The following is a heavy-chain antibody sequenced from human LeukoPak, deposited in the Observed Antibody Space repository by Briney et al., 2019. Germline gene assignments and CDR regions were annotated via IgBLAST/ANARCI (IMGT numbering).Heavy chain of an antibody. Sequence: ASVKVSCKASGYTFTSYYMHWVRQAPGQGLEWMGIINPSDGSTSYAQKFQGRVTMTRDMSTSTVYMELRSLRSDDTAVYYCARVYYDSSGYPYHFDYWGQGTLVTVSS. CDR3: ARVYYDSSGYPYHFDY. CDR2: INPSDGST. D-gene: IGHD3-22*01. V-gene: IGHV1-46*01. CDR1: GYTFTSYY. J-gene: IGHJ4*02.